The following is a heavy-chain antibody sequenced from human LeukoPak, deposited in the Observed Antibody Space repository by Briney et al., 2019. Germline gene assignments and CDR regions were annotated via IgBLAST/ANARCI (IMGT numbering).Heavy chain of an antibody. D-gene: IGHD4-23*01. CDR1: GFTFSSYS. CDR3: ARLLRWAAFDM. Sequence: GGSLRLSCAASGFTFSSYSMNWVRQAPGKGLEWVSSISSSSTYIYSADSVRGRFRISRDNAGSALYLHMNNLRAEDTAVYYCARLLRWAAFDMWGQGRMVTVSS. V-gene: IGHV3-21*01. J-gene: IGHJ3*02. CDR2: ISSSSTYI.